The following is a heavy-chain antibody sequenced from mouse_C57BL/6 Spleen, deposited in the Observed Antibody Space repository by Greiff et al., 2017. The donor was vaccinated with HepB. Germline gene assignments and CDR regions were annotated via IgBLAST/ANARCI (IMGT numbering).Heavy chain of an antibody. Sequence: QVQLKESGPGLVAPSQSLSITCTVSGFSLTSYGVHWVRQPPGKGLEWLEVIWSDGSTTYNSALKSRLSISKDNSKSQVFLKMNSLQTDDTAMYYCARHHNGYDGAMDYWGQGTSVTVSS. CDR3: ARHHNGYDGAMDY. CDR2: IWSDGST. D-gene: IGHD2-2*01. CDR1: GFSLTSYG. V-gene: IGHV2-6-1*01. J-gene: IGHJ4*01.